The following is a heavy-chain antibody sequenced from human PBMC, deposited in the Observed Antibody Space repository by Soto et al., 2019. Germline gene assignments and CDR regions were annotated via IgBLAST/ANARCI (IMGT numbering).Heavy chain of an antibody. CDR2: IWYDGSQK. D-gene: IGHD5-18*01. CDR1: GFIFSSYG. V-gene: IGHV3-33*01. J-gene: IGHJ4*02. CDR3: ARELYTYGYLYFDY. Sequence: QVQLVESGGGVVQPGKSLRLSCAASGFIFSSYGMHWVRQAPGKGLEWVAVIWYDGSQKYYADSVRGRSTISRDNSKNTLYLQMNSLRADDTAVYYCARELYTYGYLYFDYWGQGTLVTVSS.